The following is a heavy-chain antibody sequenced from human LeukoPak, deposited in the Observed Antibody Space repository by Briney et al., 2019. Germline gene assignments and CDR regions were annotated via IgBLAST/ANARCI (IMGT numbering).Heavy chain of an antibody. CDR3: ARDRYSSSWSTTPDY. V-gene: IGHV1-18*01. CDR2: ISAYNGNT. CDR1: GYTFTSYG. D-gene: IGHD6-13*01. J-gene: IGHJ4*02. Sequence: GASVKVSCKASGYTFTSYGISWVRQAPGQGLEWMGWISAYNGNTNYAQKLQGRVTMTTDTSTSTAYMELRSLRSDDTAVYYCARDRYSSSWSTTPDYWGQGTLVTVPS.